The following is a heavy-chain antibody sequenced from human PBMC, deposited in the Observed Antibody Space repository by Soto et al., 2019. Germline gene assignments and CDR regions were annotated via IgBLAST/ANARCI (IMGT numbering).Heavy chain of an antibody. V-gene: IGHV3-33*01. CDR2: IWHDGSDT. J-gene: IGHJ6*02. CDR3: AREPRGPDYGMDV. CDR1: GFSFNTYA. Sequence: ESGGGVVQPGRSLRLSCPASGFSFNTYATHWVRQAPGKGPEWVAVIWHDGSDTYHADSVRGRFTISRDNSKNTLYLQMNSLRAEDTALYYCAREPRGPDYGMDVWGQGTTVTVSS. D-gene: IGHD3-16*01.